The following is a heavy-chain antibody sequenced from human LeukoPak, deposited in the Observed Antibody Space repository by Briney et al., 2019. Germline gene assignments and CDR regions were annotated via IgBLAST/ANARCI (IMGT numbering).Heavy chain of an antibody. J-gene: IGHJ4*02. Sequence: PSETLSLTCAVYGGSFSGYYWSWIRQPPGKGLEGIGEINHSGSTNYNPSLKSRVTISVDTSKNQFSLKLSSGTAAHTAVYYCARGYDYVWGSYRPPNYWGQGTLVTVSS. CDR1: GGSFSGYY. CDR3: ARGYDYVWGSYRPPNY. V-gene: IGHV4-34*01. D-gene: IGHD3-16*02. CDR2: INHSGST.